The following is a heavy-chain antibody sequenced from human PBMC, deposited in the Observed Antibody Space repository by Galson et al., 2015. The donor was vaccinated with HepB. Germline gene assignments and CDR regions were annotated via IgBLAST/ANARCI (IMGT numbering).Heavy chain of an antibody. Sequence: SVKVSCKASGYTFTSYYMHWVRQAPGQGLEWMGIINPSDGVANYTQKIQGRVTMTTDTSTSTVYIEMSSLRSEDTAVYYCARAADQFFDYWGQGTLVTVSS. CDR1: GYTFTSYY. J-gene: IGHJ4*02. CDR3: ARAADQFFDY. V-gene: IGHV1-46*01. CDR2: INPSDGVA.